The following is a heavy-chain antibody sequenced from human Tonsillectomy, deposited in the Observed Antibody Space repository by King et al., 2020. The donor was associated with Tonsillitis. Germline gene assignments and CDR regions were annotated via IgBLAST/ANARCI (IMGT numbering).Heavy chain of an antibody. V-gene: IGHV3-7*03. Sequence: VQLVQSGGGLVQPGGSLRLSCAASGFTFSDYWMSWVRQPPGKGLEWVANIKQDGSEKYYVDSVKGRFNISRDNAKNSLYLQMNSLRDDDTAVYYCARVANSKGGELPADYYYYAMDVWGQGTTVTVSS. CDR2: IKQDGSEK. J-gene: IGHJ6*02. CDR1: GFTFSDYW. CDR3: ARVANSKGGELPADYYYYAMDV. D-gene: IGHD1-26*01.